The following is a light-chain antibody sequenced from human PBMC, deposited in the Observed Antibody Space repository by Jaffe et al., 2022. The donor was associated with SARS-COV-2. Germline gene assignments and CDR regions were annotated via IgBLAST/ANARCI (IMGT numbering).Light chain of an antibody. V-gene: IGLV2-14*01. J-gene: IGLJ3*02. CDR2: DVT. Sequence: QSALTQPASVSGSPGQSISISCTGTSSDVGRYNSVSWYQQHPGKAPKLIIYDVTNRPSGVSNRFSGSKSANTASLTISGLQAEDEADYYCNSYTTGSTWVFGGGTKLTVL. CDR3: NSYTTGSTWV. CDR1: SSDVGRYNS.